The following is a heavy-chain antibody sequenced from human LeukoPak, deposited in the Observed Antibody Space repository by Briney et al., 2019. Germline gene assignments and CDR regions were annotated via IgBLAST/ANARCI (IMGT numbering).Heavy chain of an antibody. CDR2: ISSSGST. V-gene: IGHV4-61*02. D-gene: IGHD2-15*01. J-gene: IGHJ4*02. Sequence: SETLSLTCTVSGDSISSGDYYWSWIRQPAGKGLEWIGRISSSGSTNYNPSLKSRVTVSVDTSKNQFSLKLSSVTAADTAVYYCARAPSYVDWGQGTLVTVSS. CDR3: ARAPSYVD. CDR1: GDSISSGDYY.